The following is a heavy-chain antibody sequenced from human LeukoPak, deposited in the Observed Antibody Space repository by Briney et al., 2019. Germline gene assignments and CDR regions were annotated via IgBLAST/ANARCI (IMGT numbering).Heavy chain of an antibody. D-gene: IGHD3-22*01. CDR3: ARGYSYYDSSGYYS. Sequence: PSETLSLTCAVYGGSFSGYYWSWIRQPPGKGLDWIGEINHSGSTNYNPSLKSRVTISVDTSKNQFSLKLSSVTAADTAVYYCARGYSYYDSSGYYSWGQGTLVTVSS. V-gene: IGHV4-34*01. CDR1: GGSFSGYY. CDR2: INHSGST. J-gene: IGHJ4*02.